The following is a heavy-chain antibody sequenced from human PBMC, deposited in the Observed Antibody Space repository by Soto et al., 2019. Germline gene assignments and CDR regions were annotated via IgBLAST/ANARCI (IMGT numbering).Heavy chain of an antibody. CDR3: AREESIAVARGD. V-gene: IGHV6-1*01. J-gene: IGHJ4*02. Sequence: SPTRLLNCAISGDGGSRNRAAWTCIRQPPSRGLEWLGRTYYRSKWYNDYAVSVKSRITINPDTSKNQFSPQLNSVTPEDTAVYYCAREESIAVARGDWGQGTLVTVSS. CDR1: GDGGSRNRAA. D-gene: IGHD6-19*01. CDR2: TYYRSKWYN.